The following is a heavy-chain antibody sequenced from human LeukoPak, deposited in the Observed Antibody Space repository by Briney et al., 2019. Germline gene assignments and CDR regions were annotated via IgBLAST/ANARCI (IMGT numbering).Heavy chain of an antibody. V-gene: IGHV1-24*01. Sequence: GASVKVSCKVSGYTLTELSMHWVRQAPGKGLEWMGGFDPEDGETIYAQKLQGRVTMTEDTSTDTAYMELSSLRSDDTAVYYCARDSPYCSSTSCSRAAFDIWGQGTMVTVSS. J-gene: IGHJ3*02. CDR2: FDPEDGET. CDR3: ARDSPYCSSTSCSRAAFDI. CDR1: GYTLTELS. D-gene: IGHD2-2*01.